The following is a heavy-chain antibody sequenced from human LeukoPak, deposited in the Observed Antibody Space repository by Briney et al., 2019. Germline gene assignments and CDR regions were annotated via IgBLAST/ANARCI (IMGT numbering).Heavy chain of an antibody. CDR1: GGSFSGYY. CDR3: ARGKMWGYSYGPIDY. J-gene: IGHJ4*02. D-gene: IGHD5-18*01. CDR2: INHSGST. V-gene: IGHV4-34*01. Sequence: SETLSLTCAVYGGSFSGYYWSWIRQPPGKGLEWIGEINHSGSTNYNPSLKSRVTISVDTHKNQFSLKLSSVTAADTAVYYCARGKMWGYSYGPIDYWGQGTLVTVSS.